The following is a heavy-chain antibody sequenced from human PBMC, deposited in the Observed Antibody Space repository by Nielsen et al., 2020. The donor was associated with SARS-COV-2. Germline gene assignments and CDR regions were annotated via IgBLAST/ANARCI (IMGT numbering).Heavy chain of an antibody. CDR3: ARDCITMVRGVICY. CDR1: GFTFSDYY. D-gene: IGHD3-10*01. CDR2: ISSSGSTI. V-gene: IGHV3-11*04. Sequence: GESLKISCAASGFTFSDYYMSWIRQAPGKGLEWVSYISSSGSTIYYADSVKGRFTISRDNAKNSLYLQMNSLRAEDMAVYYCARDCITMVRGVICYWGQGTLVTVSS. J-gene: IGHJ4*02.